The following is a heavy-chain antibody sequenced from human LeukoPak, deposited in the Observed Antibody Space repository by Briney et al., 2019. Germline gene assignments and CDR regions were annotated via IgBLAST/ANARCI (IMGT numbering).Heavy chain of an antibody. CDR3: ARDSTRGYGSGSYFYYFDY. V-gene: IGHV4-61*02. D-gene: IGHD3-10*01. CDR2: IYASGRT. J-gene: IGHJ4*02. CDR1: GGSFSSGSYC. Sequence: SQTLSLTCTVSGGSFSSGSYCWGCIRPPAGKGREWIGRIYASGRTNYNPSLKSRVTISVDTSKNHFSLKLSSVTAADTAVYYCARDSTRGYGSGSYFYYFDYWGQGTLVTVSS.